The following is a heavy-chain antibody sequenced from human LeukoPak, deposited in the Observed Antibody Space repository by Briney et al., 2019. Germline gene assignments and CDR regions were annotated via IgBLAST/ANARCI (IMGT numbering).Heavy chain of an antibody. CDR3: AKTVVTAIRGGFDY. CDR1: GFTFSSYA. Sequence: GESLKISCAASGFTFSSYAMSWVRQAPGKGLEWVSAISGSGGATYYADSVKGRFTVSRDNSKNTLYVQMNSLRAEDTAVYYCAKTVVTAIRGGFDYWGRGTLVTVSS. J-gene: IGHJ4*02. D-gene: IGHD2-21*02. CDR2: ISGSGGAT. V-gene: IGHV3-23*01.